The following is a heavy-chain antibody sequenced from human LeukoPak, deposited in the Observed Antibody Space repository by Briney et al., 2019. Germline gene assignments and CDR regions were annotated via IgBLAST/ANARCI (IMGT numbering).Heavy chain of an antibody. CDR2: IYYSGST. V-gene: IGHV4-59*08. Sequence: SETLSLTCTVSGGSIRSYYWSWIRQPPGKGLEWIGYIYYSGSTNYNPSLKSRVTISVDTSKNQFSLKLSSVTAADTGVYYCARHDSSGYKYWGQGTLVTVSS. CDR3: ARHDSSGYKY. CDR1: GGSIRSYY. D-gene: IGHD3-22*01. J-gene: IGHJ4*02.